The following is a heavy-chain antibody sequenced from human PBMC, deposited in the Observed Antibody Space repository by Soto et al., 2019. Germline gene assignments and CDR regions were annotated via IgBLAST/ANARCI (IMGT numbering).Heavy chain of an antibody. D-gene: IGHD3-3*01. J-gene: IGHJ6*02. V-gene: IGHV1-69*06. CDR3: ATSDPLLRFLEWLSDYYYYGMDV. Sequence: QVQLVQSGAEVKKPGSSVKVSCKASGGTFSNYAFSWVRQAPGQGLEWMGGIIPIFRTPNYAETFQGRVTITADNSTTTAYMVLSSLTSEDTAVYYCATSDPLLRFLEWLSDYYYYGMDVWGQGTTVTVSS. CDR2: IIPIFRTP. CDR1: GGTFSNYA.